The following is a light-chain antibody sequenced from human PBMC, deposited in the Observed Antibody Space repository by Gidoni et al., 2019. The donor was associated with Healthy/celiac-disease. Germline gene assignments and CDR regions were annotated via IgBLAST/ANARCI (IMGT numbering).Light chain of an antibody. CDR2: RNN. CDR3: AAWDDSLSGL. V-gene: IGLV1-47*01. J-gene: IGLJ3*02. CDR1: RSNIGRNY. Sequence: QSVLTQPPSASGTPRQRVTISCSGSRSNIGRNYVYWYQQLPGTAPKLLIYRNNQRPSGVPDRFSGSKSGTSASLAISGLRSEDEADYYCAAWDDSLSGLFGGGTKLTVL.